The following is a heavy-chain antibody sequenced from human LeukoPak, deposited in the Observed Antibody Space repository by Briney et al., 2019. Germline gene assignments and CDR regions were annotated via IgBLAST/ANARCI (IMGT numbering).Heavy chain of an antibody. J-gene: IGHJ4*02. CDR2: IDPSDSYT. CDR1: GSSFTSYW. CDR3: ARHLTGYGDYNYFDY. V-gene: IGHV5-10-1*01. D-gene: IGHD4-17*01. Sequence: ESLKTSCKGSGSSFTSYWTSWVRQMPGKGLEWMGRIDPSDSYTNYSPSFQGHVTISADKSISTAYLQWSSLKASDTAMYYCARHLTGYGDYNYFDYWGQGTLVTVSS.